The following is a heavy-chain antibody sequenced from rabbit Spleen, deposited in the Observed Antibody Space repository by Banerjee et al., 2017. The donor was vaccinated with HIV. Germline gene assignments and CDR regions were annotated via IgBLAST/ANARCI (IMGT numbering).Heavy chain of an antibody. D-gene: IGHD4-2*01. CDR2: IYPGSSGGT. CDR1: GVSFSISSY. Sequence: QSLEESGGDLVKPGASLTLTCTASGVSFSISSYMCWVRQAPGKGLEWIACIYPGSSGGTYSATWAKGRFSISKTSSTTVTLQMTTLTAADTATYFCARDTGTSFSTYGMDLWGPGTLVTVS. CDR3: ARDTGTSFSTYGMDL. J-gene: IGHJ6*01. V-gene: IGHV1S40*01.